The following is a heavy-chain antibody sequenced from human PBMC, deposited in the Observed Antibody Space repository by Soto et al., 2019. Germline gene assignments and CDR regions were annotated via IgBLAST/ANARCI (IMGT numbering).Heavy chain of an antibody. CDR3: ARDTEVRFLEWLLPAAPFDY. CDR2: ISAYNGNT. CDR1: CYTFTSYG. D-gene: IGHD3-3*01. V-gene: IGHV1-18*04. Sequence: SAKVSFKASCYTFTSYGISWVRQAPGQGLEWMGWISAYNGNTNYAQNLQGRVTMTTDTSTSTAYMELRSLRSDDTAVYYCARDTEVRFLEWLLPAAPFDYWGQGTLVTVSS. J-gene: IGHJ4*02.